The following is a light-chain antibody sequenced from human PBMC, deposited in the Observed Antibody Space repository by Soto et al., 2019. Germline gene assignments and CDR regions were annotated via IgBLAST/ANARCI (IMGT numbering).Light chain of an antibody. V-gene: IGLV2-14*01. CDR1: SSDIGNYDF. CDR2: EVS. J-gene: IGLJ2*01. Sequence: QSVLTQPASVSGSPGQSITISCTGTSSDIGNYDFVSWYQQVPGTAPKAMIYEVSSRPSGVSNRFSGSKSGNTACLTIYGLQAEDEAYYYCSSYTTSTSFILFGGGTKLTVL. CDR3: SSYTTSTSFIL.